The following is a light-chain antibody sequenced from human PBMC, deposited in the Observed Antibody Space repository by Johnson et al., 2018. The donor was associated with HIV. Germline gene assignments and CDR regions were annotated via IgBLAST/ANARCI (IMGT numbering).Light chain of an antibody. V-gene: IGLV1-51*02. Sequence: QSVLTQPPSVSAAPGQMVSISCSGSSSNIGKNYVSWYQQFPGTAPKLLIHENKKRPSGIPDRFSGSKSGTSATLAITGLQTGDEADYYCGTWDSSLSAVFGTGTKVTVL. J-gene: IGLJ1*01. CDR1: SSNIGKNY. CDR2: ENK. CDR3: GTWDSSLSAV.